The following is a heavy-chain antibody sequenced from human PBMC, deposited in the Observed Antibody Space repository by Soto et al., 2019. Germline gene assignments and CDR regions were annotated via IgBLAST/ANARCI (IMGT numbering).Heavy chain of an antibody. J-gene: IGHJ3*02. V-gene: IGHV5-51*01. CDR1: GYSCVSYW. Sequence: PLESIQNPCRGSGYSCVSYWIGCVRQMPGKGLEWMGIIYPGDSDTRYSPSFQGQVTISAAKSISTAHLQWSSLKASDTAIYYCARPFQNPPYAFDIWGQGTMVTVSS. CDR3: ARPFQNPPYAFDI. CDR2: IYPGDSDT.